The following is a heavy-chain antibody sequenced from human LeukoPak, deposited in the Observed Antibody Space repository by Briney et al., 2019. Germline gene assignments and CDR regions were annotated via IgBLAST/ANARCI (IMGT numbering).Heavy chain of an antibody. CDR2: IYYSGST. V-gene: IGHV4-39*01. J-gene: IGHJ6*03. CDR1: GGSISSGSYY. D-gene: IGHD2-15*01. Sequence: SSETLSLTCTVSGGSISSGSYYWGWVRQPPGKGLEWIGSIYYSGSTYSNPSLQSRVTISVDTPKNQFSLKLNSVTAADTAVYYCASFYCSGGSCYQYYSYYYMDVWGKGTTVTISS. CDR3: ASFYCSGGSCYQYYSYYYMDV.